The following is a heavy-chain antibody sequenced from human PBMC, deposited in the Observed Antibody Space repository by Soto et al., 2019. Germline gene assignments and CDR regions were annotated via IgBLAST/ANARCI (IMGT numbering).Heavy chain of an antibody. Sequence: DVQLEESGGGLVKPGGSLRLSCVASEFTFSVYSMNWVRQAPGKGLEWVSSISSGSSYIYYADSVKGRFTISRDNDKSSLFLHMNSLRVDDPALYYCTRDRVKIRGGYYHYYGMDVWGQGTTVTGSS. CDR1: EFTFSVYS. J-gene: IGHJ6*02. V-gene: IGHV3-21*02. CDR2: ISSGSSYI. CDR3: TRDRVKIRGGYYHYYGMDV. D-gene: IGHD3-10*01.